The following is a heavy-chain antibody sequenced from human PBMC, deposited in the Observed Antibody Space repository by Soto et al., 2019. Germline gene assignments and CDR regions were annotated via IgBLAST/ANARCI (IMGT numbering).Heavy chain of an antibody. J-gene: IGHJ5*02. D-gene: IGHD6-6*01. CDR2: IVVGSGNT. V-gene: IGHV1-58*01. CDR1: GFTFTSSA. Sequence: GASVKVSCKASGFTFTSSAVQWVRQARGQRLEWIGWIVVGSGNTNYAQKFQERVTITRDMSTSTAYMELSSLRSEDTAAYYCATIEYSSSHGSPWGQGTLVTVSS. CDR3: ATIEYSSSHGSP.